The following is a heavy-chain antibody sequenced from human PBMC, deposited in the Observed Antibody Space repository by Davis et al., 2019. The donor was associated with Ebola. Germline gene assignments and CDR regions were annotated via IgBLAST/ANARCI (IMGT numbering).Heavy chain of an antibody. CDR2: ISAYNGNT. V-gene: IGHV1-18*01. D-gene: IGHD2-15*01. J-gene: IGHJ5*02. CDR3: ARDPGVVAATPLEGWFDP. Sequence: ASVKVSCEASGYTFTSYGISWVRQAPGQGLEWMGWISAYNGNTNYAQKLQGRVTMTTDTSTSTAYMELRGLRSDDTAVYYCARDPGVVAATPLEGWFDPWRQGTLVTVSS. CDR1: GYTFTSYG.